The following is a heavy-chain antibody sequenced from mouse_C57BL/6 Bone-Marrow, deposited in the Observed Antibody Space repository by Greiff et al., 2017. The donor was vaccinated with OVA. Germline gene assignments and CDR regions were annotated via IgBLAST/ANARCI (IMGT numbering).Heavy chain of an antibody. V-gene: IGHV3-6*01. CDR1: GYSITSGYY. CDR2: ISYDGSN. CDR3: AKEKEIYYYGSSYPFAY. J-gene: IGHJ3*01. Sequence: DVKLQESGPGLVKPSQSLSLTCSVTGYSITSGYYWNWIRQFPGNKLEWMGYISYDGSNNYNPSLKNRISITRDTAKNQFFVKLKSVTTEDTATYYCAKEKEIYYYGSSYPFAYWGQGTLVTVSA. D-gene: IGHD1-1*01.